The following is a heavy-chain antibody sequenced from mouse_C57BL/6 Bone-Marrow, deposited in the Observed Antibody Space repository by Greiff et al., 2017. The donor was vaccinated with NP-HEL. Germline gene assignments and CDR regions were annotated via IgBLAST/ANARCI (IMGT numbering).Heavy chain of an antibody. J-gene: IGHJ2*01. D-gene: IGHD2-1*01. Sequence: VQLQQSGAELVKPGASVKIFCKASGYAFSSHWMNWVKQRPGKGLEWIGQIYPGDGDTNYNGKFKGKATLTADKSSSTAYMQLSSLTSEDSAVYFCARHGNYDYWGQGTTLTVSS. CDR1: GYAFSSHW. CDR3: ARHGNYDY. CDR2: IYPGDGDT. V-gene: IGHV1-80*01.